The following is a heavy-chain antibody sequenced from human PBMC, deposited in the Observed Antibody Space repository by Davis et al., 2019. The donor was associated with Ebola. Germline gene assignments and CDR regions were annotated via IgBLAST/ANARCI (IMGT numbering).Heavy chain of an antibody. CDR2: IYYSGST. J-gene: IGHJ6*03. CDR3: ARDRSGWMGGIFDPYYYYMDV. CDR1: GGSISSYY. D-gene: IGHD3-3*01. Sequence: PSETLSLTCTVSGGSISSYYWSWVRQPPGKGLEWIGYIYYSGSTNYNPSLKSRVTISVDTSKNQFSLKLSSVTAADTAVYYCARDRSGWMGGIFDPYYYYMDVWGKGTTVTVSS. V-gene: IGHV4-59*01.